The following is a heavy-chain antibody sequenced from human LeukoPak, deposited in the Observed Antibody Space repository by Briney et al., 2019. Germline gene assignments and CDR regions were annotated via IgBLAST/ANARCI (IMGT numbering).Heavy chain of an antibody. Sequence: SETLSLTCTVSGGSISSYYWSWIRQPPGKGLEWIGYIYYSGSTNYNPSLKSRVTISVDTSKNQFSLKLSSVTAADTAAYYCARDISSSSWSYNWFDPWGQGTLVTVSS. CDR1: GGSISSYY. D-gene: IGHD6-13*01. CDR3: ARDISSSSWSYNWFDP. V-gene: IGHV4-59*01. J-gene: IGHJ5*02. CDR2: IYYSGST.